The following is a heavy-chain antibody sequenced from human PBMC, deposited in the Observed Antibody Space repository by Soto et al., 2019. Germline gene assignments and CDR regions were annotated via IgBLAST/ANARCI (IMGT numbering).Heavy chain of an antibody. D-gene: IGHD3-3*01. CDR3: ARGHYDFWSGYYYYYYGMDV. CDR2: IYYSGST. J-gene: IGHJ6*02. CDR1: GGSISSYY. Sequence: ETLSLTCTVSGGSISSYYWSWIRQPPGKGLEWIGYIYYSGSTNYNPSLKSRVTISVDTSKNQFSLKLSSVTAADTAVYYCARGHYDFWSGYYYYYYGMDVWGQGTTVTVSS. V-gene: IGHV4-59*01.